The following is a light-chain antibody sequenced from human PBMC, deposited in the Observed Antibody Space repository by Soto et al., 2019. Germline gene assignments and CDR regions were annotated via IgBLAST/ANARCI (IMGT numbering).Light chain of an antibody. V-gene: IGLV2-14*01. CDR2: DVS. J-gene: IGLJ1*01. CDR3: YSHTSSSTYV. CDR1: SSDVDGYNY. Sequence: QSALTQPASVSGSPGQSITISCTGTSSDVDGYNYVSWYQQYPAKVPKLMIYDVSNRPSGVSDRFSGSKSGNTASLTISGLQAEDEAEYYCYSHTSSSTYVFGTGTKLTVL.